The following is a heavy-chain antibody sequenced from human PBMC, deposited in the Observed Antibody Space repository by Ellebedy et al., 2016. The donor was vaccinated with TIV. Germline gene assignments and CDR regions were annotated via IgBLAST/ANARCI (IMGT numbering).Heavy chain of an antibody. Sequence: MPSETLSLTCTVSGDSFTHYYWSWVRQPPGKGLEWIGHIQYSGTTKYNPSLKSRVSMSIALSKWEFSLKVTSVTAEDTADYWCAREASNGGAVGLLDSWGRGTLVTVSS. J-gene: IGHJ4*02. V-gene: IGHV4-59*01. CDR3: AREASNGGAVGLLDS. D-gene: IGHD3-16*01. CDR2: IQYSGTT. CDR1: GDSFTHYY.